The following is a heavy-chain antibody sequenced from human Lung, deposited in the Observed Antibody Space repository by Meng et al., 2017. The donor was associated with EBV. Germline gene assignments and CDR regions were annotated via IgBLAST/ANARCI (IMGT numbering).Heavy chain of an antibody. V-gene: IGHV1-18*01. J-gene: IGHJ5*02. CDR2: ISAYNGNT. Sequence: QVEVVQSGAEVEEPWASVKFSCKASGYTFTSYGISWVRHAPGKGLEWMGWISAYNGNTIYAQNFQGRFTMTTDTSTSTAYMELRSLRSDDTAVYYCARDLPGGTKGTWLDLWGQGTLVTVSS. D-gene: IGHD1-14*01. CDR3: ARDLPGGTKGTWLDL. CDR1: GYTFTSYG.